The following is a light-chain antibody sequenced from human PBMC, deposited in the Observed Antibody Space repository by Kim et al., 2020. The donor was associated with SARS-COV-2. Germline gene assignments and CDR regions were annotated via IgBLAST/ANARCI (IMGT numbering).Light chain of an antibody. V-gene: IGLV1-51*01. J-gene: IGLJ3*02. CDR1: SSNIGNNY. CDR2: DNN. CDR3: GTWDSSLSAVV. Sequence: QSVLTQPPSVSAAPGQKVSIPCSGGSSNIGNNYVSWYQQFPGTAPKLLIYDNNKRPSGIPDRFFGSKSGTSATLGITGLQTGDEADYYCGTWDSSLSAVVFGGGTQLTVL.